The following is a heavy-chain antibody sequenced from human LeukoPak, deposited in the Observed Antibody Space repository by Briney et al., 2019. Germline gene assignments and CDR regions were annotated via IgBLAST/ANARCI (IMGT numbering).Heavy chain of an antibody. D-gene: IGHD3-16*01. CDR1: GFRFSDFT. J-gene: IGHJ5*02. Sequence: QLGGSLRLSCAASGFRFSDFTMTWVRQAPGKGPEWVSAIGGRGGSTYYADSLGGRFTISRDNSKDMLYLQMNSLKVEDTATYYCGKEGGAWDQGTKVTVSS. CDR3: GKEGGA. CDR2: IGGRGGST. V-gene: IGHV3-23*01.